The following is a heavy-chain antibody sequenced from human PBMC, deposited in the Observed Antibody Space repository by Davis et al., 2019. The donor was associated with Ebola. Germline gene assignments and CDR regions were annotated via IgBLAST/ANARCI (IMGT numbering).Heavy chain of an antibody. D-gene: IGHD6-19*01. CDR2: MNPNSDNT. V-gene: IGHV1-8*01. CDR1: GYTFTSYD. Sequence: AASVKVSCKASGYTFTSYDISWVRQATGQGLEWMGWMNPNSDNTGYPQKFQGRVTMTRNTSISTAYMELSSLRSEDTGVYYCARGLVADTFFDYWGQGTLVTVSS. J-gene: IGHJ4*02. CDR3: ARGLVADTFFDY.